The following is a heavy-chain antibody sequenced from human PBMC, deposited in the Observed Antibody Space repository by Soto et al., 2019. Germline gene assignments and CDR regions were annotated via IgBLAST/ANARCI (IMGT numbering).Heavy chain of an antibody. CDR3: AREYSSSWYVYYYYGMDV. CDR1: GGSFSGYY. J-gene: IGHJ6*02. CDR2: INHSGST. D-gene: IGHD6-13*01. V-gene: IGHV4-34*01. Sequence: SETLSLTCAVYGGSFSGYYWSWIRQPPGKGLEWIGEINHSGSTNYNPSLKSRATISVDTSKNQFSLKLSSVTAADTAVYYCAREYSSSWYVYYYYGMDVWGQGTTVTVSS.